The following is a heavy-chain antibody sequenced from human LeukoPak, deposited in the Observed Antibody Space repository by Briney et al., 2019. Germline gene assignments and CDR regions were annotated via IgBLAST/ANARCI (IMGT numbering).Heavy chain of an antibody. CDR3: ARDGYYDSSGYGY. V-gene: IGHV1-69*13. Sequence: GASVKVSCKASGGTFSSYAISWVRQAPGQGLEWMGGIIPIFGTANYAQKFQGRATITADESTSTAHMELSSLRSEDTAVYYCARDGYYDSSGYGYWGQGTLVTVSS. J-gene: IGHJ4*02. CDR1: GGTFSSYA. CDR2: IIPIFGTA. D-gene: IGHD3-22*01.